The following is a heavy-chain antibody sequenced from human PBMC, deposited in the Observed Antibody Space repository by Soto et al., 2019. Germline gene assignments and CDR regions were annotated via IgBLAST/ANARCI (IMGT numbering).Heavy chain of an antibody. D-gene: IGHD3-22*01. CDR2: ISGSGAAT. V-gene: IGHV3-23*01. J-gene: IGHJ3*01. CDR3: AKTRLYDNNDYHRDGCDV. CDR1: GFRFWTYS. Sequence: EMKLLESGGGLVQPGGSLRLSCAASGFRFWTYSMSWVRQAPRKGLEWVSGISGSGAATYYTESVKGRFTVSRDNSKDTLFLQMNNLRVEDTAVYYCAKTRLYDNNDYHRDGCDVWGPGKVGTVSS.